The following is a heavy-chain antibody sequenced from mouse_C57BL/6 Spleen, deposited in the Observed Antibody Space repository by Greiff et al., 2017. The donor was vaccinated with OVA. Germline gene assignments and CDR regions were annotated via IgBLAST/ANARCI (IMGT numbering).Heavy chain of an antibody. CDR1: GYSFTGYY. CDR3: ARGWDSYYFDY. J-gene: IGHJ2*01. D-gene: IGHD1-1*02. V-gene: IGHV1-42*01. Sequence: VQLQQSGPELVKPGASVKISCKASGYSFTGYYMNWVKQSPEKSLEWIGEINPSTGGTTYNQKFKAKATLTVDKSSSTAYMQLKSLTSEDSAFYYCARGWDSYYFDYWGQGTTLTVSS. CDR2: INPSTGGT.